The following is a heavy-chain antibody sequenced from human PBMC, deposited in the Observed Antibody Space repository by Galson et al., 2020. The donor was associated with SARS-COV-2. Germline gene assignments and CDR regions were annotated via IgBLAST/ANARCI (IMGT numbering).Heavy chain of an antibody. CDR2: ISTSSSYT. CDR1: GFPFSTYS. V-gene: IGHV3-21*01. Sequence: NSGGSLRLSCAASGFPFSTYSMNWVQLAPGTGLEWVSSISTSSSYTNYEDPEKGRFSISRDNPRNSLYLQMNSLRAEDTAVYYCARDEGIRGYNYGRLYYGMDVWGQGTTVTVSS. J-gene: IGHJ6*02. D-gene: IGHD5-18*01. CDR3: ARDEGIRGYNYGRLYYGMDV.